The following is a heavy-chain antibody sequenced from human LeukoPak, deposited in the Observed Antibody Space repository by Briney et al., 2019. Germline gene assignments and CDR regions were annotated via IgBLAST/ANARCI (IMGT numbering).Heavy chain of an antibody. CDR2: IGTAGDT. J-gene: IGHJ4*02. CDR3: ARGANTHFDY. Sequence: GGSLRLSCAASGFTFSNHDMHWVRQATGKGLEWVSAIGTAGDTYYPGSVRGRFTMSRENAKNSLYLQMNSLTAGDMAVYYCARGANTHFDYWGQGILVTVSS. CDR1: GFTFSNHD. V-gene: IGHV3-13*04. D-gene: IGHD1-26*01.